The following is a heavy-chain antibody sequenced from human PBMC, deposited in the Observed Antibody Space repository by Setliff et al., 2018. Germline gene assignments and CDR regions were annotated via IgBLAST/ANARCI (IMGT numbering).Heavy chain of an antibody. D-gene: IGHD3-22*01. J-gene: IGHJ4*02. Sequence: GASVKVSCKASGYTFTRYYMYWVRQAPGQGLEWMGWINPNSGGTNYAQKLQGRVTMAIDTSTSTAYMELRSLRSDDTAVYYCARINFYESSGYYYAPDFWGQGTLVTAPQ. V-gene: IGHV1-2*02. CDR1: GYTFTRYY. CDR3: ARINFYESSGYYYAPDF. CDR2: INPNSGGT.